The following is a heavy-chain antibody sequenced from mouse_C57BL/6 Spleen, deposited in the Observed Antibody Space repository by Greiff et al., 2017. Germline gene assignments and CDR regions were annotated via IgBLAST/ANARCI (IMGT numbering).Heavy chain of an antibody. CDR2: IHPTSGST. D-gene: IGHD1-1*02. J-gene: IGHJ2*01. V-gene: IGHV1-64*01. CDR3: ARGGSGGFDY. CDR1: GYTFTSYW. Sequence: QVQLQQPGAELVKPGASVKLSCKASGYTFTSYWMHWVKQRPGQGLEWIGMIHPTSGSTNYNEKFKSKATLTVDKSSSTAYMQLSSLTSEDSAVYYCARGGSGGFDYWGKGTTLTVAS.